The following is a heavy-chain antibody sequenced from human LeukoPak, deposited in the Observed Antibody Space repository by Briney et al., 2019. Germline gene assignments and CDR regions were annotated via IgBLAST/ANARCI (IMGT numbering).Heavy chain of an antibody. D-gene: IGHD5-24*01. CDR3: TRVGYIDEGIDC. J-gene: IGHJ4*02. V-gene: IGHV3-7*04. CDR2: IKQDGSKK. Sequence: GGSLRLSCAASGFSCSSYWMTWVRQAPGKGLEWVANIKQDGSKKSYVDSVKGRFTISRDNAKNSLYLQMNSLRAEDTAIYYCTRVGYIDEGIDCWGQGTLVTVSS. CDR1: GFSCSSYW.